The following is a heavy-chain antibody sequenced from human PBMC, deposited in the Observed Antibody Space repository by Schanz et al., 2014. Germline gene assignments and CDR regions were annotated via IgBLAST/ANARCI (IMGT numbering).Heavy chain of an antibody. CDR2: IWYDGNNK. D-gene: IGHD4-17*01. Sequence: QVQLVESGGGVVQPGRSLRLSCAASGFTFSSYGMHWVRQAPGKGLEWVAVIWYDGNNKFYADSVKGRFIISRDNSKNTLDLQMNSLRDEDTALYYCAKDPHRDYGGKPQTLDMWGQGTMVTVSS. CDR1: GFTFSSYG. V-gene: IGHV3-33*06. CDR3: AKDPHRDYGGKPQTLDM. J-gene: IGHJ3*02.